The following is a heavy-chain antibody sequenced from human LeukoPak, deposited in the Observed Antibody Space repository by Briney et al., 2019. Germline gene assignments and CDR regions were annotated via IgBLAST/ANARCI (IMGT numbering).Heavy chain of an antibody. Sequence: GASVKVSWKASGYTFTDYYIHWVQQAPGKGLEWMGRVDPEDGETIYAEKFQGRVTITADTSTDTAYMELSSLRSEDTAVYYCATGAHIGTGTPGQAFDIWGQGTMVTVSS. CDR1: GYTFTDYY. CDR2: VDPEDGET. J-gene: IGHJ3*02. CDR3: ATGAHIGTGTPGQAFDI. V-gene: IGHV1-69-2*01. D-gene: IGHD1-1*01.